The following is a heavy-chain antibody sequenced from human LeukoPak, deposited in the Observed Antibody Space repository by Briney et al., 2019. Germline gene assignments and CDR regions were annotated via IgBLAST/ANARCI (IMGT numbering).Heavy chain of an antibody. CDR2: ISAYNGNT. V-gene: IGHV1-18*01. Sequence: ASVKVSCKASGYTFTSYGISWVRQAPGQGLEWMGWISAYNGNTNYAQKLQGRVTMTTDTSTSTAYMELRSLRSDDTAVYYCARVSGVFDYDDYRWFDPWGQGTLVTVSS. D-gene: IGHD4-17*01. J-gene: IGHJ5*02. CDR3: ARVSGVFDYDDYRWFDP. CDR1: GYTFTSYG.